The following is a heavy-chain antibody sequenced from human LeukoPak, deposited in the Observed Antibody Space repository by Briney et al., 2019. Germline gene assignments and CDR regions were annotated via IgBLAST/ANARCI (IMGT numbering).Heavy chain of an antibody. Sequence: GESLKISRKGSGYSFANYWIGWVRQMPGKGLEWLGVIYPADSLTRYSPSFQGQVTISADKSISTAYLQWSSLKASDSAMYYCARQFIVGDFGWFDPWGQGTLVTVSS. D-gene: IGHD1-26*01. V-gene: IGHV5-51*01. CDR3: ARQFIVGDFGWFDP. CDR1: GYSFANYW. CDR2: IYPADSLT. J-gene: IGHJ5*02.